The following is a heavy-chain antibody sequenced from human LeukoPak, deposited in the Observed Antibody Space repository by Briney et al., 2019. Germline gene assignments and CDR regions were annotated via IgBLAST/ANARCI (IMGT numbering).Heavy chain of an antibody. CDR2: INPKSGGT. CDR1: GYTFTGYY. Sequence: ASVKVSCKASGYTFTGYYMHWVRQAPGQGLEWMGWINPKSGGTNYAQKLRGRVTMTRDTPITTAYMELSGLSSDDTAVYYCAREGPTEYWFDPWGQGTLVTVSS. D-gene: IGHD1-26*01. J-gene: IGHJ5*02. V-gene: IGHV1-2*02. CDR3: AREGPTEYWFDP.